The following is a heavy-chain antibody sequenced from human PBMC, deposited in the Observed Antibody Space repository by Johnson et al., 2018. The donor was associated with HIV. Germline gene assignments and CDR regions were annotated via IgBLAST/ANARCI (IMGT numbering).Heavy chain of an antibody. J-gene: IGHJ3*02. V-gene: IGHV3-7*01. D-gene: IGHD3-3*01. CDR2: IKQDGSEK. CDR1: GFTFSSYA. CDR3: AREQATLFFRASGAAFNI. Sequence: VQLVESGGGVVQPGRSLRLSCAASGFTFSSYAMHWIRQAPGKGLEWVANIKQDGSEKYYVDSVKGRFTISRDNAKNSLYLQMNSLRVEDTAVYYCAREQATLFFRASGAAFNIWGQGTTVTVSS.